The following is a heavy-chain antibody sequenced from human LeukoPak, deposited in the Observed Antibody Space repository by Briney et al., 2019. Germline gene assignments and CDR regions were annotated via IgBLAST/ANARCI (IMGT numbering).Heavy chain of an antibody. V-gene: IGHV4-4*02. J-gene: IGHJ5*02. D-gene: IGHD6-6*01. CDR2: IHHGGTT. CDR1: GDSVATDTW. Sequence: SGTLSLTCAVSGDSVATDTWWCWVRQPPGRGLEWIGDIHHGGTTSYSPSLKTRATLSVDKSKNHFSLKLKSVTAADTAVYFCARILGLSSSDNYEECFYPWGQGTPVTVSS. CDR3: ARILGLSSSDNYEECFYP.